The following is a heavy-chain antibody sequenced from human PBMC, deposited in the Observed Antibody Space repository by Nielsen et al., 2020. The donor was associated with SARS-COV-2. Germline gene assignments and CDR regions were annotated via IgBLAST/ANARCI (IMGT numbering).Heavy chain of an antibody. Sequence: SLKISCAASGFTFDDYAMHWVRQAPGKGLEWVSGISWNSGSIGYADSVKGRFTISRDNAKNSLYLQMKSLRAEDTALYYCAKDITTGIAVAGRNYYYGMDVWGQGTTVTVSS. V-gene: IGHV3-9*01. CDR3: AKDITTGIAVAGRNYYYGMDV. J-gene: IGHJ6*02. D-gene: IGHD6-19*01. CDR1: GFTFDDYA. CDR2: ISWNSGSI.